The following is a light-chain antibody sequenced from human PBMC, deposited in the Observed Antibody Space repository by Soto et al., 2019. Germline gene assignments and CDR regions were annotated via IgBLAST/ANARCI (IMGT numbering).Light chain of an antibody. J-gene: IGLJ3*02. CDR2: EVS. Sequence: QSALTQPPSASGSPGQSVTISCTGTSSDVGAYKYVSWYQQDPGKAPKLMIYEVSKRPSGVPDRFSGSKSGNTASLTVSGRQAEDEAEYYCTSYVGSDIWVFGGGTKLTVL. CDR1: SSDVGAYKY. CDR3: TSYVGSDIWV. V-gene: IGLV2-8*01.